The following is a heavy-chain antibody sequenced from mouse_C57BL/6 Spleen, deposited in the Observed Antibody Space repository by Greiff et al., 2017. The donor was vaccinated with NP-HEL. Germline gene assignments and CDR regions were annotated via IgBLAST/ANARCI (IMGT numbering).Heavy chain of an antibody. Sequence: QVQLQQPGAELVKPGASVKVSCKASGYTFTSYWMHWVKQRPGQGLEWIGRIHPSDSDTNYNQKFKGKATLTVDKSSSTAYMQLSSLTSEDSAVYYCAIVRDYYGSSYWYFDVWGTGTTVTVSS. J-gene: IGHJ1*03. D-gene: IGHD1-1*01. CDR2: IHPSDSDT. CDR1: GYTFTSYW. CDR3: AIVRDYYGSSYWYFDV. V-gene: IGHV1-74*01.